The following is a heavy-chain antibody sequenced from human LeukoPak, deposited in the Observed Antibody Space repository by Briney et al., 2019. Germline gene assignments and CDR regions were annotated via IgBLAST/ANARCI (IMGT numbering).Heavy chain of an antibody. CDR3: ARGTAGYHSSYFDY. V-gene: IGHV3-23*01. CDR2: ISGSGSSI. D-gene: IGHD3-16*02. J-gene: IGHJ4*02. CDR1: GFTFSNYA. Sequence: GGSLRLSCAASGFTFSNYAVNWIRQAPGKGLKWVSVISGSGSSIYYTDSVKGRFTISRDNAENTLYLQMNSLRAEDTAVYYCARGTAGYHSSYFDYWGQGTLVTVSS.